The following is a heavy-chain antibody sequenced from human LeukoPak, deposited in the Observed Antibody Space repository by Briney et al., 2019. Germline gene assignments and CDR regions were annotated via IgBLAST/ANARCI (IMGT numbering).Heavy chain of an antibody. D-gene: IGHD3-22*01. CDR1: GGSFSGYY. J-gene: IGHJ4*02. CDR3: ARGRYYYDSSGYYYFDY. V-gene: IGHV4-34*01. Sequence: SETLSLTCAVYGGSFSGYYWSWIRQPPGKGLEWIGEINHSGSTNYNPSLKSRVTISADTSKNQFSLKLSSVTAADTAVYYCARGRYYYDSSGYYYFDYWGQGTLVTVSS. CDR2: INHSGST.